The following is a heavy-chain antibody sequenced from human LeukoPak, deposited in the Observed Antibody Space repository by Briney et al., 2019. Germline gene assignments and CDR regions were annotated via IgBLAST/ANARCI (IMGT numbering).Heavy chain of an antibody. CDR1: GFTFSSYA. V-gene: IGHV3-23*01. Sequence: PGGSLRLSCAASGFTFSSYAMSWVRQAPGKGLEWVSAISGSGGSTYYADSVKGRFTISRDNSKNTLYLQMNSLRAEDTALYYCARRRDYYDSSGYYWVIDYWGQGTLVTVSS. J-gene: IGHJ4*02. CDR3: ARRRDYYDSSGYYWVIDY. D-gene: IGHD3-22*01. CDR2: ISGSGGST.